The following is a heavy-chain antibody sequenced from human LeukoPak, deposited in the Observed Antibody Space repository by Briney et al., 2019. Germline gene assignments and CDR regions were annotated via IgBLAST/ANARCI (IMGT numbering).Heavy chain of an antibody. V-gene: IGHV3-21*01. CDR3: ARRATTERGHSYGLDY. CDR2: ISGSSSYI. Sequence: PGGSLRLSCAASGFPFSSYFMNWVRQAPGKGLEWVSSISGSSSYIYDADSVKGRFTISRDNAKNSLYLQMNSLRADDTAVYYCARRATTERGHSYGLDYWGQGTLVTVSS. D-gene: IGHD5-18*01. J-gene: IGHJ4*02. CDR1: GFPFSSYF.